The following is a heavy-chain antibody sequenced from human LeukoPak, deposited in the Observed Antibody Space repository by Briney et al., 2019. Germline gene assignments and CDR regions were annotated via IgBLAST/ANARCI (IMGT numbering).Heavy chain of an antibody. CDR1: GFTFSSFG. Sequence: GGSLRLSCAASGFTFSSFGMHWVRQAPGKGLEWVAVIWYDGSNKYYADSVKGRFTISRDNSKNTLYLQMNSLRAEDTAVYYCASDETTGVLHFDYWGQGALVTVSS. CDR3: ASDETTGVLHFDY. J-gene: IGHJ4*02. D-gene: IGHD4-11*01. CDR2: IWYDGSNK. V-gene: IGHV3-33*01.